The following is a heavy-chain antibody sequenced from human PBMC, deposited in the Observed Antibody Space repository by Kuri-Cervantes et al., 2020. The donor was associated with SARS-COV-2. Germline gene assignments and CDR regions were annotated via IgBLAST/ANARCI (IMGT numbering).Heavy chain of an antibody. CDR3: ARGGSWNYYYYMDV. D-gene: IGHD1-1*01. CDR2: IGTAGDT. CDR1: GFTFSSYD. V-gene: IGHV3-13*01. Sequence: GESLKISCAASGFTFSSYDMHWVRQATGKGLEWVSAIGTAGDTYYPGYVKGRFTISRENAQNSLYLQMNSLRAGDTAVYYCARGGSWNYYYYMDVWGKGTTVTVSS. J-gene: IGHJ6*03.